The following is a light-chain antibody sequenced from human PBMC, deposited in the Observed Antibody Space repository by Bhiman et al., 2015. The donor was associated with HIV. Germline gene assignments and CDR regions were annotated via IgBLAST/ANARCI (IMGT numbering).Light chain of an antibody. V-gene: IGLV6-57*01. CDR1: SGSIASDY. CDR3: QSYDSSNQGV. Sequence: NFMLSQPLSVSESPGQTITISCTRSSGSIASDYVQWFQQRPGSSPTTVIYEDNQRPSGVPDRFSGSIDSSSNSASLTISGLKTEDEADYYCQSYDSSNQGVFGGGTKLTVL. CDR2: EDN. J-gene: IGLJ2*01.